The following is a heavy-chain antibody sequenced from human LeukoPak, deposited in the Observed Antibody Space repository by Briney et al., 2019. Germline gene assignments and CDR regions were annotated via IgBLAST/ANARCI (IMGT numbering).Heavy chain of an antibody. CDR1: GYTFTGYY. D-gene: IGHD3-22*01. Sequence: ASVKVSCKASGYTFTGYYIHWVRQAPGQGLEWMGWIKPNSGGTNYAQKFQGRVTMTRDTSISTAYMELSSLRSEDTAVYYCARENIATINYYDSGIGYWGQGTLVTVSS. CDR3: ARENIATINYYDSGIGY. J-gene: IGHJ4*02. CDR2: IKPNSGGT. V-gene: IGHV1-2*02.